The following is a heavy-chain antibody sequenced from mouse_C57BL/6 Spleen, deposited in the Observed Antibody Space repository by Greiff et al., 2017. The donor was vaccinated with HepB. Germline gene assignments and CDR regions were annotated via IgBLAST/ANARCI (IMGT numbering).Heavy chain of an antibody. CDR3: AREAIYDGYYVGY. V-gene: IGHV5-4*01. Sequence: EVMLVESGGGLVKPGGSLKLSCAASGFTFSSYAMSWVRQTPEKRLEWVATISDGGSYTYYPDNVKGRITISRDNAKNNLYLQMSHLKSEDTAMYYCAREAIYDGYYVGYWGQGTTLTVSS. CDR2: ISDGGSYT. D-gene: IGHD2-3*01. J-gene: IGHJ2*01. CDR1: GFTFSSYA.